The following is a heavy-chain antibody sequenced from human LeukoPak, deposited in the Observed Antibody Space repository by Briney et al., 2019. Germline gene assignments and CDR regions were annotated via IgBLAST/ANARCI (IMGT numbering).Heavy chain of an antibody. V-gene: IGHV3-23*01. CDR2: ISRSGTNT. CDR1: GFTFSSHA. Sequence: GGSLRLSCPASGFTFSSHAMSWVRQPPGMGLEWVAAISRSGTNTYYVDSVKGRFTISRDSSKNTLYLKMNSLRADDTAVYYCAKGDDYYYYYMDVWGKGTTVTVSS. CDR3: AKGDDYYYYYMDV. J-gene: IGHJ6*03.